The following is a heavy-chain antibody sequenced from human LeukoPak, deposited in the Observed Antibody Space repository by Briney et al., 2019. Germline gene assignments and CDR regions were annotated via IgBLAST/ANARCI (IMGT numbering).Heavy chain of an antibody. CDR1: GGSISSSSYF. D-gene: IGHD3-10*01. CDR3: ARLRNYGSGNYYNDY. CDR2: IYYSGSA. Sequence: KTSETLSLTCIVSGGSISSSSYFWGWIRQPPGKGLEWIGYIYYSGSANYNPSLKSRVTISVDTSKNQFSLKLSSVTAADTAVYYCARLRNYGSGNYYNDYWGQGALVTVSS. V-gene: IGHV4-61*05. J-gene: IGHJ4*02.